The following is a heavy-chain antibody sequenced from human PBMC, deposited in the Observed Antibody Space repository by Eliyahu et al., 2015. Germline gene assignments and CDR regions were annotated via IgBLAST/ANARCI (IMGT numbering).Heavy chain of an antibody. CDR1: GFTLSGHW. CDR3: ATGLGQGVGY. Sequence: EVQLVESGGGLVQPGGSLRLSCVASGFTLSGHWMHWVRQVPGKGLVWVSRINSDGSRTTYADSVKGRFTISRDNAKNTLYLQMNSLRPEDTAVYFCATGLGQGVGYWGQGTLVTVPS. D-gene: IGHD3-16*01. J-gene: IGHJ4*02. CDR2: INSDGSRT. V-gene: IGHV3-74*01.